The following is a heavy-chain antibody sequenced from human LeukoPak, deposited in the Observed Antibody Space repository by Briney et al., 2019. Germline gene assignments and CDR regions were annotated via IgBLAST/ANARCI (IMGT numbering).Heavy chain of an antibody. CDR2: ISGSGGST. V-gene: IGHV3-23*01. CDR1: GFTFSSYA. Sequence: GGALRLSCAASGFTFSSYAMSWVPQAPGKGLECVSDISGSGGSTYYADSVRGRFAFSGGNYKNTLYLQMNSLRAEDTAVYYCANDVSGSYYSYFDYWGQGTLVTVSS. J-gene: IGHJ4*02. CDR3: ANDVSGSYYSYFDY. D-gene: IGHD1-26*01.